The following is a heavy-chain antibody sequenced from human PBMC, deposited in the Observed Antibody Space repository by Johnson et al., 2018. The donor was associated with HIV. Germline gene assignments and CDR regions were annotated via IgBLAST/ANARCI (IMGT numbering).Heavy chain of an antibody. CDR2: IGSNT. D-gene: IGHD6-13*01. CDR1: GFTFDEYG. J-gene: IGHJ3*02. Sequence: VQLVESGGGVVRPGGSLRVSCTASGFTFDEYGMSWVRQAPGKGLEWVSSIGSNTHYADSVKGRFTISRDNSKNTLYLQMNSLRAEDTAVYYCARARDRSSSRDAFDIWG. V-gene: IGHV3-23*05. CDR3: ARARDRSSSRDAFDI.